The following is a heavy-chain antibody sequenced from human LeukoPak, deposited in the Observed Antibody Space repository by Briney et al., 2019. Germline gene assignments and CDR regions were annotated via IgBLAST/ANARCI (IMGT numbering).Heavy chain of an antibody. D-gene: IGHD4-17*01. Sequence: PGGSLRLSCAASGFTFDDYAMHWVRQAPGKGLECVSGISWNSGSIGYADSVKGRFTISRDNAKNSLYLQMNSLRAEDTALYYCAKDIGYGDYVSSAFDIWGQGTMVTVSS. V-gene: IGHV3-9*01. J-gene: IGHJ3*02. CDR3: AKDIGYGDYVSSAFDI. CDR2: ISWNSGSI. CDR1: GFTFDDYA.